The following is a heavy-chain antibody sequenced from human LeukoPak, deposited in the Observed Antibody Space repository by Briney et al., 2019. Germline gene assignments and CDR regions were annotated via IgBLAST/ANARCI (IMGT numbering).Heavy chain of an antibody. CDR3: AKEDSRGSSPPFDF. Sequence: PGGSLRLSCAASGFTFSSYSMNWVRQAPGKGLEWVSYISSSSSTIYYAGSVKGRFTISRDNSKNTLYVQMNSLRAEDTAVYYCAKEDSRGSSPPFDFWGQGTLVTVSS. CDR2: ISSSSSTI. V-gene: IGHV3-48*01. CDR1: GFTFSSYS. J-gene: IGHJ4*02. D-gene: IGHD3-22*01.